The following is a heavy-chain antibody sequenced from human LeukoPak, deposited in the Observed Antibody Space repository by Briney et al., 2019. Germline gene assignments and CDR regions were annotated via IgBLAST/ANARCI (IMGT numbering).Heavy chain of an antibody. CDR1: GGSISSGGYS. CDR2: IYHSGST. V-gene: IGHV4-30-2*01. D-gene: IGHD5-18*01. Sequence: SQTLSLICAVSGGSISSGGYSWSWIRQPPGKGLEWIGYIYHSGSTYYNLSLKSRVTISVDRSKNQFSLKLSSVTAADTTVYYCARRGYSYGYDYWGQGTLVTVSS. CDR3: ARRGYSYGYDY. J-gene: IGHJ4*02.